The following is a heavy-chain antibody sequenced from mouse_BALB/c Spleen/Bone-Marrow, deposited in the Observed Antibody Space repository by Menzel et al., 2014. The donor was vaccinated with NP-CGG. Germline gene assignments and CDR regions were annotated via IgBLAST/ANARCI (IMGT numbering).Heavy chain of an antibody. CDR3: TRGLGWFGY. J-gene: IGHJ3*01. CDR1: GFTFSDYY. D-gene: IGHD4-1*01. Sequence: EVHLVESGGDLVKPGGSLRLSCAAPGFTFSDYYMYWIRRTPEKRLEWVATISDGGSYTNYADSVKGRFTISRDNAKNNLYLQMSSLKSEDTAMYYCTRGLGWFGYWGQGTLVTVSA. CDR2: ISDGGSYT. V-gene: IGHV5-4*02.